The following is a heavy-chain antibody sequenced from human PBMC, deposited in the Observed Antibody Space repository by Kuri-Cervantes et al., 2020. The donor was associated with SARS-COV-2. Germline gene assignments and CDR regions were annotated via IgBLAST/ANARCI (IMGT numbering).Heavy chain of an antibody. V-gene: IGHV3-48*03. CDR3: VKDKSRIVGSRMELDGMDV. CDR2: ISSSGSTI. D-gene: IGHD1-26*01. J-gene: IGHJ6*02. Sequence: GESLKISCVASGFIFSDYAMNWVRQAPGKGLEWISYISSSGSTIYYADSVKGRFTISRDNSKNTLYLQMNSLRAEDTAVYYCVKDKSRIVGSRMELDGMDVWGQGTTVTVSS. CDR1: GFIFSDYA.